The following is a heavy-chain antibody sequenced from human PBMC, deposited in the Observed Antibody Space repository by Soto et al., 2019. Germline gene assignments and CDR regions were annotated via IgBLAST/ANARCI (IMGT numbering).Heavy chain of an antibody. D-gene: IGHD3-10*01. Sequence: QVQLQESGPGRVKPSETLSLTCTVSGGSININYWSWIRQPPGKGLEWIGYIYNSGSTNYNPSLKSRVTISVDTSKKQFSLKLNSVTAADTAVYYCARDRGANGAYFDYWGQGTLVTVSS. V-gene: IGHV4-59*01. CDR1: GGSININY. CDR3: ARDRGANGAYFDY. J-gene: IGHJ4*02. CDR2: IYNSGST.